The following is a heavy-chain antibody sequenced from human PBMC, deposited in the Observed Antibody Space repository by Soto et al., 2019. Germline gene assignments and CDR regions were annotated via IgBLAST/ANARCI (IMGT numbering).Heavy chain of an antibody. CDR3: ARGQGIAAAGHEANWFDP. J-gene: IGHJ5*02. Sequence: SETLSLTCAVYGGSFSGYYWSWIRQPPGKGLEWIGEINHSGSTNYNPSLKSRVTISVDTSKNQFSLKLSSVTAADTAVYYCARGQGIAAAGHEANWFDPWGQGTLVTVSS. V-gene: IGHV4-34*01. D-gene: IGHD6-13*01. CDR2: INHSGST. CDR1: GGSFSGYY.